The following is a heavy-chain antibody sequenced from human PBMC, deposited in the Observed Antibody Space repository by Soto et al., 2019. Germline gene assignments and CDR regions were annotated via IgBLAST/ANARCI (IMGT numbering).Heavy chain of an antibody. Sequence: ATLTLTCTASGGSISSYYWSWIRQPPGKGLEWIGYIYYSGSTNYNTSLKRRVTISVDTSKNQFSLQLSSVTAADTAVYYCARTSVAGIEYFDYGGQGTLVTVSS. D-gene: IGHD6-19*01. CDR3: ARTSVAGIEYFDY. V-gene: IGHV4-59*01. CDR2: IYYSGST. CDR1: GGSISSYY. J-gene: IGHJ4*02.